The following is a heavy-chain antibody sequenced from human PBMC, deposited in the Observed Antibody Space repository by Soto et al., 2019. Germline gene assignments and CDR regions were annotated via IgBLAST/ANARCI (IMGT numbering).Heavy chain of an antibody. CDR3: AREGGKYSSCWYGNYYYGMDV. D-gene: IGHD6-19*01. V-gene: IGHV1-69*12. CDR2: IIPIFGTA. J-gene: IGHJ6*02. CDR1: GGTFSSYA. Sequence: QVQLVQSGAEVKKPGSSVKVSCKASGGTFSSYAISWVRQAPGQGLEWMGGIIPIFGTANYAQKFQGRVTITEDESTSTDYMELSRLRSEDTAVYYCAREGGKYSSCWYGNYYYGMDVWGQGTTVTVSS.